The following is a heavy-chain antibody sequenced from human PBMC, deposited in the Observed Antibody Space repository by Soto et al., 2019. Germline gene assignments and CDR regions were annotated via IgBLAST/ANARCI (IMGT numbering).Heavy chain of an antibody. Sequence: GESLKISCKGSGYSFTSYWIGWVRQMPGKGLEWMGIIYPGDSDTRYSPSFQGQVTISADKSISTAYLQWSSLKASDTAMYYCARLSSFWYQGRYYYYVIDFWGQGSSDTGSS. CDR2: IYPGDSDT. CDR3: ARLSSFWYQGRYYYYVIDF. CDR1: GYSFTSYW. J-gene: IGHJ6*02. V-gene: IGHV5-51*01. D-gene: IGHD6-13*01.